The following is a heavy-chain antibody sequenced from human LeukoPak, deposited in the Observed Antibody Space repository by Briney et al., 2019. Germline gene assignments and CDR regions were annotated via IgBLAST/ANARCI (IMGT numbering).Heavy chain of an antibody. Sequence: GGSLRLSCAASGFTFSSYWMYWVRQAPGKGLVWVSRINSDARNTNYADSVQGRFTISRDNAKNTLYLQMNSLRVEDTAVYCCASGIGVGDSFDIWGQGTMVTVSS. V-gene: IGHV3-74*01. CDR2: INSDARNT. CDR1: GFTFSSYW. D-gene: IGHD3-3*01. CDR3: ASGIGVGDSFDI. J-gene: IGHJ3*02.